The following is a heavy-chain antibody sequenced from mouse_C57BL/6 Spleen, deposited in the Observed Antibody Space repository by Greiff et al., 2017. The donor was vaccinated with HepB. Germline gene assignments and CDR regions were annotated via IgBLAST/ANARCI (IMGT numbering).Heavy chain of an antibody. CDR1: GYTFTDYY. V-gene: IGHV1-26*01. D-gene: IGHD1-3*01. CDR3: ARSGESDFDY. Sequence: VQLQQSGPELVKPGASVKISCKASGYTFTDYYMNWVKQSHGKSLEWIGDINPNNGGTSYNQKFKGKATLTVDKSSSTAYMELRSLTSEDSAVYYCARSGESDFDYWGQGTTLTVSS. CDR2: INPNNGGT. J-gene: IGHJ2*01.